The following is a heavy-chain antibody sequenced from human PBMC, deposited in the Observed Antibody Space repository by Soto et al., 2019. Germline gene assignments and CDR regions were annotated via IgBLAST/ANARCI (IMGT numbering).Heavy chain of an antibody. Sequence: EVQLVESGGGLVQPGGSLRLSCAASGFTFSSYSMNWVRQAPGKGLEWVSYISSSSSTIYYADSVKGRFTISRDNAKNSLYLLMNSLRDEDTAVYYCERLRAGTTQDYWGQGTLVTVSS. CDR2: ISSSSSTI. V-gene: IGHV3-48*02. CDR3: ERLRAGTTQDY. D-gene: IGHD1-7*01. CDR1: GFTFSSYS. J-gene: IGHJ4*02.